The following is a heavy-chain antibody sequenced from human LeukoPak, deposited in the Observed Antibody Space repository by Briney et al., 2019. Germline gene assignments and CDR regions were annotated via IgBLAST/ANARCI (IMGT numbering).Heavy chain of an antibody. CDR1: GGSISSYY. CDR3: ASLDYGSGSYPNDY. V-gene: IGHV4-59*12. CDR2: IYYSGST. D-gene: IGHD3-10*01. J-gene: IGHJ4*02. Sequence: SETLSLTCTVSGGSISSYYWSWIRQPPGKGLEWIGYIYYSGSTNYNPSLKSRVTISVDTSKNQFSLKLSSVTAADTAVYYCASLDYGSGSYPNDYWGQGTLVTVSS.